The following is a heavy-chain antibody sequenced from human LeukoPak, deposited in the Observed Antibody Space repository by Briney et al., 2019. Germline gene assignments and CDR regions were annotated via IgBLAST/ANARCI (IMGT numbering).Heavy chain of an antibody. CDR2: IRYDGSNK. V-gene: IGHV3-30*02. Sequence: GGSLRLSCAASGFPFSSYGMHWVRQAPGKGLEWVAFIRYDGSNKYYADSVKGRFTISRDNSKNTLYLQMNSLRAEDTAVYYCAKDATTYSSSWSFDYWGQGTLVTVSS. D-gene: IGHD6-13*01. CDR1: GFPFSSYG. CDR3: AKDATTYSSSWSFDY. J-gene: IGHJ4*02.